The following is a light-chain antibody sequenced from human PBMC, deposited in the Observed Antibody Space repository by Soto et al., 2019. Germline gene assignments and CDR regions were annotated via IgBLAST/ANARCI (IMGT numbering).Light chain of an antibody. CDR3: QQRSSWPT. V-gene: IGKV3-11*01. J-gene: IGKJ2*01. CDR1: QSVNSY. CDR2: DTS. Sequence: EIVLTQSPATLSLSPGERATLSCRASQSVNSYLAWYQQKCGQAPRLLIYDTSHRATGIPDRFSGSGSGTDFTLTISSLEPEDFAVYYFQQRSSWPTFGQGTRLELK.